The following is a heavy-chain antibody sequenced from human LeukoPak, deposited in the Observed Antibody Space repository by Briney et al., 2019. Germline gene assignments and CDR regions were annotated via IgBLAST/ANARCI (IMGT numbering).Heavy chain of an antibody. V-gene: IGHV3-30-3*01. CDR2: ISYDGSNK. CDR1: GFTFSSYA. CDR3: AREYYDILTGYRRGANFDY. D-gene: IGHD3-9*01. J-gene: IGHJ4*02. Sequence: GGSLRLSCAASGFTFSSYAMHWVRQAPGKGLEWVAVISYDGSNKYYADSVKGRFTISRDNSKNTLYLQMNSLRAEDTAVYYCAREYYDILTGYRRGANFDYWGQGTLVTVSS.